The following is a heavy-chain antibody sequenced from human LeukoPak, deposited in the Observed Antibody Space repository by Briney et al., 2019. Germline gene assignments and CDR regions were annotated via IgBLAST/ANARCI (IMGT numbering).Heavy chain of an antibody. Sequence: GGSLRLSCAASGFTFRTYWMHWVRQAPGEGLVWVSRISTDAGSTTGYADSVKGRFTISRDNAKNTLYLQMNSLRAEDTAVYYCAKNYDSRPRLSAFDIWGQGTMVTVSS. J-gene: IGHJ3*02. CDR1: GFTFRTYW. D-gene: IGHD3-22*01. CDR3: AKNYDSRPRLSAFDI. CDR2: ISTDAGSTT. V-gene: IGHV3-74*01.